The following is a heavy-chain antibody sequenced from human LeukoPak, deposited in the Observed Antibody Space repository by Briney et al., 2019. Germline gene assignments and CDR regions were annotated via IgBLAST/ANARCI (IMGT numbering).Heavy chain of an antibody. J-gene: IGHJ4*02. V-gene: IGHV3-23*01. D-gene: IGHD2-15*01. CDR1: GFTVGSYT. Sequence: GGSLRLSWLGAGFTVGSYTMAWGRQAPGKGRELVSAIGVRGGSTYYADSVKGRFTISRDNSKNTVYLQMNSLRADDTAVYYCAKDFDIVVVAATGYYFDYWGQGTLVTVSS. CDR2: IGVRGGST. CDR3: AKDFDIVVVAATGYYFDY.